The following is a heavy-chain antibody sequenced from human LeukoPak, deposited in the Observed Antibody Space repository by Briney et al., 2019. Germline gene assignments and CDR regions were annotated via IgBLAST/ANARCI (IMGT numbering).Heavy chain of an antibody. CDR2: INPNSGGT. J-gene: IGHJ5*02. CDR3: ARGPPVVVAARVNWFDP. Sequence: GASVKVSCKASGYTFTGYYMHWVRQASGQGLEWMGWINPNSGGTNYAQKFQGRVTMTRDTSISTAYMELSRLRSDDTAVYYCARGPPVVVAARVNWFDPWGQGTLVTVSS. V-gene: IGHV1-2*02. CDR1: GYTFTGYY. D-gene: IGHD2-15*01.